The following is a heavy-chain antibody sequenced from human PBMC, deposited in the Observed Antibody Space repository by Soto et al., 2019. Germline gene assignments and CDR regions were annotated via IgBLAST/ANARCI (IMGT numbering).Heavy chain of an antibody. D-gene: IGHD2-2*01. CDR1: GFTFSSYA. Sequence: EVQLLESGGGLVQPGGSLRLSCAASGFTFSSYAMSWVRQAPGKGLEWVSAISGSGGSTYYADSVKGRFTISRDNSKNTLYLQMNSLRADDTAVYYCAKGRVVVPAAPLDYWGQGTLVTVSS. J-gene: IGHJ4*02. CDR3: AKGRVVVPAAPLDY. V-gene: IGHV3-23*01. CDR2: ISGSGGST.